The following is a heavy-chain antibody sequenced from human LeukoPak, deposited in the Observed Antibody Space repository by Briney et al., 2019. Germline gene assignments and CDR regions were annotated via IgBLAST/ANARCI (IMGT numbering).Heavy chain of an antibody. J-gene: IGHJ4*02. V-gene: IGHV4-38-2*02. D-gene: IGHD1-26*01. CDR3: AKVQYSGRPEYYFHY. CDR1: GYSISSGYY. CDR2: IYHSGST. Sequence: SETLSLTCTVSGYSISSGYYWGWIRQLPGKGLEWIGSIYHSGSTYYNPSLKSRVTISVDTSKNQFSLKLSSVTAADTAMYYCAKVQYSGRPEYYFHYWSQGTLVTVSS.